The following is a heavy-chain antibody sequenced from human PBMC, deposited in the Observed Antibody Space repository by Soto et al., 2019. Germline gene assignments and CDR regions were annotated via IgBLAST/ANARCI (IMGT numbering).Heavy chain of an antibody. CDR3: ARDKIRGLFDY. V-gene: IGHV4-34*01. D-gene: IGHD5-12*01. J-gene: IGHJ4*02. CDR2: INHSGST. Sequence: SETLSLTCAVYGGSFSGYYWTWIRQPPGTGLEWIGEINHSGSTNYNPSLKSRVTISVDTSKNQFSLKLTSVTAADTAVYYCARDKIRGLFDYWGQGTLVSGSS. CDR1: GGSFSGYY.